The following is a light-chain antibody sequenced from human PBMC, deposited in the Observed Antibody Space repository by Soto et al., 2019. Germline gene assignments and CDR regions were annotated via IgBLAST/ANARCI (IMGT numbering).Light chain of an antibody. V-gene: IGKV3D-11*01. Sequence: EIVLTQSPATLSLSPGERATLSCRASQGVSSYLAWYQQKPGQAPRLLIYDASNRATAIPARFRGSGPGIDFTLTISSLEPEDYAVYYCQQRSNWLTLGGGTKVEIK. CDR2: DAS. J-gene: IGKJ4*01. CDR3: QQRSNWLT. CDR1: QGVSSY.